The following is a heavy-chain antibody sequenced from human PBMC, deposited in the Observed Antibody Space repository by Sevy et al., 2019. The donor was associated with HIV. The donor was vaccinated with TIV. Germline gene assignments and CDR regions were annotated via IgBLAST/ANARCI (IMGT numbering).Heavy chain of an antibody. V-gene: IGHV4-59*01. CDR3: ARGYSGYPIDY. CDR2: IYYDGST. J-gene: IGHJ4*01. D-gene: IGHD5-12*01. CDR1: GGSISGYY. Sequence: SETLSLTCTVSGGSISGYYWTWIRQPPGKGLEWIGYIYYDGSTNYNPSLKSRVTMSLGTSRNQFSLKLSSVTAADTAVYYCARGYSGYPIDYWGHGTLVTVSS.